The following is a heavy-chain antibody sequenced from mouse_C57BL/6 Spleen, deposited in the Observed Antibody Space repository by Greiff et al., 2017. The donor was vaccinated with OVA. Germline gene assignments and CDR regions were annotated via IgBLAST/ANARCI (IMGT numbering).Heavy chain of an antibody. V-gene: IGHV5-16*01. CDR1: GFTFSDYY. J-gene: IGHJ4*01. D-gene: IGHD2-4*01. CDR3: ARDRMGYYDYDDDAMDY. CDR2: INYDGSST. Sequence: EVKLVESEGGLVQPGSSMKLSCTASGFTFSDYYMAWVRQVPEKGLEWVANINYDGSSTYYLDSLKSRFIISRDNAKNILYLQMSSLKSEDTATYYCARDRMGYYDYDDDAMDYWGQGTSVTVSS.